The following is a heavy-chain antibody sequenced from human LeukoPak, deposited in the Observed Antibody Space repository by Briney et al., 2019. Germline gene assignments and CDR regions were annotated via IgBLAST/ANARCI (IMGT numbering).Heavy chain of an antibody. Sequence: SGTLSLTCTVSGGSFSSYYRSWIRQPPGKGLEWIGYIYYSGTTNYNPSLKSRVTISEDTSKNQFSLKLSSVTAADTAVYYCAGHAGVYYCYMDVWGKETTVSVSS. CDR1: GGSFSSYY. CDR2: IYYSGTT. V-gene: IGHV4-59*01. J-gene: IGHJ6*03. CDR3: AGHAGVYYCYMDV.